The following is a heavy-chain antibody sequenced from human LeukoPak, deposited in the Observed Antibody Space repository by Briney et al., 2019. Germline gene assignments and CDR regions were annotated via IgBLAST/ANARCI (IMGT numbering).Heavy chain of an antibody. Sequence: GGSLRLSCAASGFTFSSYWISWVRQAPGKGLEWVANIKQDGSEKYYVDSVKGRFTISRDNAKNSLYLQMNSLRAEDTAVHYCARAAAGNNDYWGQGTPVTVSS. V-gene: IGHV3-7*01. CDR2: IKQDGSEK. D-gene: IGHD6-13*01. J-gene: IGHJ4*02. CDR3: ARAAAGNNDY. CDR1: GFTFSSYW.